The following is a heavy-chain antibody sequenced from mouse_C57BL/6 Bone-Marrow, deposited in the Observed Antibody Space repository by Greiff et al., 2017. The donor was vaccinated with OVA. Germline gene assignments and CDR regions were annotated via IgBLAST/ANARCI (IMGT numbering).Heavy chain of an antibody. CDR3: ATGRQLRDYFDY. CDR1: EYEFPSHD. Sequence: EVQVVESGGGLVQPGESLKLSCESNEYEFPSHDMSWVRKTPEKRLELVAAINSDGGSTYYPDTMERRFIISRDNTKKTLYLQLSSLRSEYTALYNCATGRQLRDYFDYWGQGTTLTVSS. V-gene: IGHV5-2*01. J-gene: IGHJ2*01. D-gene: IGHD3-2*02. CDR2: INSDGGST.